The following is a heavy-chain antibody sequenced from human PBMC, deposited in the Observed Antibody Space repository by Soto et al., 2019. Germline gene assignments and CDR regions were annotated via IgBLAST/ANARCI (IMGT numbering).Heavy chain of an antibody. CDR2: IWYDGSNK. CDR1: GFTFSRYG. Sequence: PGGSLRLSCAASGFTFSRYGMHWVRQAPGKGLEWVAVIWYDGSNKYYADSVKGRFTISRDNSKNTLYLQMNSLRAEDTAVYYCARDSPAAGIDYWGQGTLVTVSS. D-gene: IGHD2-2*01. CDR3: ARDSPAAGIDY. V-gene: IGHV3-33*01. J-gene: IGHJ4*02.